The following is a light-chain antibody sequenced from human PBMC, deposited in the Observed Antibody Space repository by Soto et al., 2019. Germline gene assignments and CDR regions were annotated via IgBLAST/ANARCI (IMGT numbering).Light chain of an antibody. CDR2: GAS. CDR1: QHVTTTY. V-gene: IGKV3-20*01. J-gene: IGKJ4*02. Sequence: IVLTQSPATLSLSPGERATLSCTASQHVTTTYIAWYQQKFGQAPRLLIYGASTRATGTPDRFTGGGFGTDFTLIISRVEPEDFAVYYCQQYDSSFTFGGGTKVEMK. CDR3: QQYDSSFT.